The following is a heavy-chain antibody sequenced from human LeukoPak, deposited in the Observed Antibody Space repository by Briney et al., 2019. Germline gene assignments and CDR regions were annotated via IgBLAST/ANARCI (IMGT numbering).Heavy chain of an antibody. J-gene: IGHJ6*02. CDR1: GFTFSSYW. CDR3: ARDTSGTASGSYSDYYYGMDV. CDR2: IKQDGSEK. D-gene: IGHD1-26*01. V-gene: IGHV3-7*04. Sequence: GGSLRLSCAASGFTFSSYWMSWARQAPGKGLEWVANIKQDGSEKYYVDSVKGRFTISRDNAKNSLYLQMNSLRAEDTAVYYCARDTSGTASGSYSDYYYGMDVWGQGTTVTVSS.